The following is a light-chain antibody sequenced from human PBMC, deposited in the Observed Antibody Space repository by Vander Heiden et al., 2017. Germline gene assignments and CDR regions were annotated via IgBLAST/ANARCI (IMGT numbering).Light chain of an antibody. V-gene: IGKV1-8*01. CDR3: QQYYSYPGGT. CDR2: AAS. J-gene: IGKJ1*01. Sequence: AIRMTQSPSSFSASTGDRVTITCRTSQGISSYLAWYQQKPGKAPKLLIYAASTLQSGVPSRFSGSGSGTDFTLTISCLQSEDVATYYCQQYYSYPGGTFGQGTKVEIK. CDR1: QGISSY.